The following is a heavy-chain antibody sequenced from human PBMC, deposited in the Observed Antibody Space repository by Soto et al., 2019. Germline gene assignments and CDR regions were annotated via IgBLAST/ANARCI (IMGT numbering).Heavy chain of an antibody. CDR2: INAGNGNT. CDR1: GYTFTSYA. D-gene: IGHD3-22*01. V-gene: IGHV1-3*01. Sequence: ASVKVSCKASGYTFTSYAMHWVRQAPGQRLEWMGWINAGNGNTKYSQKFQGRVTITRDTSASTAYMELSSLRSEDTAVYYCARASSGYYPYYFDYWGPGTLVTVSS. CDR3: ARASSGYYPYYFDY. J-gene: IGHJ4*02.